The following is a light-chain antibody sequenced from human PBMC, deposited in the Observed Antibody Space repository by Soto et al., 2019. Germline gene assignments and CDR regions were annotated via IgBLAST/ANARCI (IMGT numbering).Light chain of an antibody. J-gene: IGKJ2*01. V-gene: IGKV1-39*01. Sequence: DIQMTQSPSSLSASVGDRVTITCRASQSINNYLNWYQQKPGKAPKLLSYAASSLQTGVPSRFSGGGSGTNFTLTISSLQPEDLGTYYCQQSYKPPYTFGQGTQLAIK. CDR3: QQSYKPPYT. CDR2: AAS. CDR1: QSINNY.